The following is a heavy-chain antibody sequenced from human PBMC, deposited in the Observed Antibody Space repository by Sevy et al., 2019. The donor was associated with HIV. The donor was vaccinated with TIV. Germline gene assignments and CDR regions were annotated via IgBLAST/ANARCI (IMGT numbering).Heavy chain of an antibody. D-gene: IGHD1-1*01. V-gene: IGHV3-48*02. CDR2: MTSDTRTI. CDR3: ARSVEGHFDY. Sequence: GGSLRLSCAASGFKFSVYSMNWVRQAPGKGLEWIAYMTSDTRTIKYAESVNGRFTINRDNARYSVYLEMNSLRDDDTAVYYCARSVEGHFDYWGQGTLVTVSS. CDR1: GFKFSVYS. J-gene: IGHJ4*02.